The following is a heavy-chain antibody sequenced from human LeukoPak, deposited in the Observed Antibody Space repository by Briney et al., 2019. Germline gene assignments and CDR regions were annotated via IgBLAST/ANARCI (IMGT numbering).Heavy chain of an antibody. D-gene: IGHD2-15*01. CDR2: INHSGST. J-gene: IGHJ6*02. Sequence: SETLSLTCAVYGGSFSGYYWSWIRQPPGKGLEWIGEINHSGSTNYNPSLKSRVTISVDTSKNQFSLKLSSVTAADTAVYYCARGPSPGVVAENYYYGMDVWGQGTTVTVSS. V-gene: IGHV4-34*01. CDR3: ARGPSPGVVAENYYYGMDV. CDR1: GGSFSGYY.